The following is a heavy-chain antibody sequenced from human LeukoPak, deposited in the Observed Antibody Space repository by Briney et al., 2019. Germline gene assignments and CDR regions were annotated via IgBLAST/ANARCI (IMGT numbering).Heavy chain of an antibody. CDR1: GFTFSSYS. CDR2: ISSSSSYI. D-gene: IGHD2-2*01. J-gene: IGHJ4*02. V-gene: IGHV3-21*01. CDR3: AREDTIVVVPAAIDY. Sequence: GGSLRLSCAASGFTFSSYSMNWVRQAPGKRLEWVSSISSSSSYIYYADSVKGRFTISRDNAKNSLYLQMNSLRAEDTAVYYCAREDTIVVVPAAIDYWGQGTLVTVSS.